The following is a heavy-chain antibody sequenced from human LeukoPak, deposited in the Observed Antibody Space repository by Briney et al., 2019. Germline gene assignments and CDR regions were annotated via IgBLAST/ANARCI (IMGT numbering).Heavy chain of an antibody. J-gene: IGHJ4*02. CDR1: GFTFSSYA. Sequence: PGGSLRLSCAASGFTFSSYAMSWVRQAPGKGLEWVSAISGSGGSTYYADSVKGRFTISRDNSKNTLYLQMNSLRAEDTAVYYCAKDGSRYSGWYFVGFCFAPDYWGQGTLVTVSS. V-gene: IGHV3-23*01. D-gene: IGHD6-19*01. CDR2: ISGSGGST. CDR3: AKDGSRYSGWYFVGFCFAPDY.